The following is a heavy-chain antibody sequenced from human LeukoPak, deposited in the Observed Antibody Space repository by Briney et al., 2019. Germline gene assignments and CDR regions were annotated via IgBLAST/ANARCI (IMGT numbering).Heavy chain of an antibody. CDR2: ISYTGTT. J-gene: IGHJ4*02. V-gene: IGHV4-59*08. D-gene: IGHD5-18*01. Sequence: NPSETLSLTCTVPGGSINNYYWSCIRQPPGKGLEWIGYISYTGTTIYNPSLKTRVTISVDTSNQLSLKLSSVTAADTAMYYCATGPHTALDYWGQGTLVTVSS. CDR3: ATGPHTALDY. CDR1: GGSINNYY.